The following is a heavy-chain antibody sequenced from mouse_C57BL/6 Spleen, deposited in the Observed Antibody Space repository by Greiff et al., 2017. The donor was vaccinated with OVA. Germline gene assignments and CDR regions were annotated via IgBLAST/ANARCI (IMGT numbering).Heavy chain of an antibody. Sequence: LQESGPELVKPGASVKISCKASGYAFSSSWMNWVKQRPGKGLEWIGRIYPGDGDTNYNGKFKGKATLTADKSSSTAYMQLSSLTSEDSAVYFCARKGYYGDYAMDYWGQGTSVTVSS. CDR2: IYPGDGDT. J-gene: IGHJ4*01. D-gene: IGHD1-1*01. CDR3: ARKGYYGDYAMDY. V-gene: IGHV1-82*01. CDR1: GYAFSSSW.